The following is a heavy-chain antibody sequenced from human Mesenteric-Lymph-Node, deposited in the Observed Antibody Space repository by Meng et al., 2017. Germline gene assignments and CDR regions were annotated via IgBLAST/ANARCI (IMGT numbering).Heavy chain of an antibody. J-gene: IGHJ4*02. Sequence: GESLKISCAASGFTLSTYWMHWVRQTPEKGLVWVSRINSDGSDISYADSVKGRFTISRDNAKNTASLQMNSLRVDDTAVYYCARDLQKYCKWGQGTLVTVSS. D-gene: IGHD2/OR15-2a*01. CDR1: GFTLSTYW. V-gene: IGHV3-74*01. CDR2: INSDGSDI. CDR3: ARDLQKYCK.